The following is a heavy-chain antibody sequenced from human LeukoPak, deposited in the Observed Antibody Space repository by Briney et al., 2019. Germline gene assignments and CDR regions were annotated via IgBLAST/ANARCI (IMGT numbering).Heavy chain of an antibody. CDR2: IYHSGST. D-gene: IGHD6-13*01. J-gene: IGHJ4*02. CDR3: ARDVSSSSWTVDY. CDR1: GYSISSGYY. V-gene: IGHV4-38-2*02. Sequence: SETLSFTCAVSGYSISSGYYWGWIRQPPGKGLEWIGSIYHSGSTYYNPSLKSRVTISVDTSKNQFSLKLSSVTAADTAVYYCARDVSSSSWTVDYWGQGTLVTVSS.